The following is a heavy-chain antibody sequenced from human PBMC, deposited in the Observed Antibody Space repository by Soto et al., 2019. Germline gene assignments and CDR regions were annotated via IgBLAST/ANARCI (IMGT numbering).Heavy chain of an antibody. CDR3: ASTIPSGAPEAFDI. J-gene: IGHJ3*02. D-gene: IGHD3-10*01. V-gene: IGHV4-31*03. CDR1: GGSINLGGYY. Sequence: QLQLQESGPGLVRPSQTLSLTCSVSGGSINLGGYYWSWIRQHPGKGLEWIGYIYYSGSTYYNPSFESRVTMSIDTSENQFSLRLTSVTAADTAVYYCASTIPSGAPEAFDIWGQGTMVSVSS. CDR2: IYYSGST.